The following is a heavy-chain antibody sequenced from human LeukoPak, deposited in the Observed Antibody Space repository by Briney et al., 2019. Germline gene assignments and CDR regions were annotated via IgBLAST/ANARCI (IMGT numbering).Heavy chain of an antibody. CDR1: GFTFSIYI. J-gene: IGHJ4*02. CDR3: ARNRGYFDN. CDR2: ITSSSNYI. V-gene: IGHV3-21*01. Sequence: GGSLRLSGAASGFTFSIYIMNWVRQAPGKGLEWLSSITSSSNYIYYADSVKGRFTISRDNVQNSLYLQMNSLRAEDTAMYYCARNRGYFDNWGQGTLVTVSS.